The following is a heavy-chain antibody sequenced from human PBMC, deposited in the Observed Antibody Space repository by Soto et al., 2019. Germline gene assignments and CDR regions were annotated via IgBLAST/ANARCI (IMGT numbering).Heavy chain of an antibody. CDR2: TSYDGNNE. CDR1: GFTFSNYA. V-gene: IGHV3-30*18. Sequence: GGSLRLSCAASGFTFSNYAMHWVRQAPGKGLEWVALTSYDGNNEYYTDSVKGRFTISRDNSKNTLFLQMNSPRPEDAAVYYCAKDKGVFNWATSYFDYWGQGALVTVSS. J-gene: IGHJ4*02. CDR3: AKDKGVFNWATSYFDY. D-gene: IGHD1-1*01.